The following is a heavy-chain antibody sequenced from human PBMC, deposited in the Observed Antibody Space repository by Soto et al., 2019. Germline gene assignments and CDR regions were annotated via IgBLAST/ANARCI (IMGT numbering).Heavy chain of an antibody. CDR2: IYWDDDK. CDR3: AEAFYGAGTLP. Sequence: QITLKESGPPLVKPTQTLTLTCTFSGFSLSTSGVALVWVRQPPGQALPWLALIYWDDDKRYNPSLRSRLTVTQDPSKHQVVLTLTSMDLVDTAIYSCAEAFYGAGTLPWGQGTLVAVSS. D-gene: IGHD3-10*01. V-gene: IGHV2-5*02. J-gene: IGHJ5*02. CDR1: GFSLSTSGVA.